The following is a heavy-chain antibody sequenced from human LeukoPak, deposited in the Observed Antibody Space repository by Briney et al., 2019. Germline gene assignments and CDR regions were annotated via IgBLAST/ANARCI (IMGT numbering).Heavy chain of an antibody. Sequence: PGGSLRLSCAASGFSFSNHGMHWVRQAPGKRLEWVAVIWDDGNNKRYANSVNGRFTISRDNSENTLYLQMNGLTAEDTAMYYCARGRPHGNDYWGQGTLVTVSS. J-gene: IGHJ4*02. CDR2: IWDDGNNK. D-gene: IGHD4-23*01. CDR1: GFSFSNHG. V-gene: IGHV3-33*01. CDR3: ARGRPHGNDY.